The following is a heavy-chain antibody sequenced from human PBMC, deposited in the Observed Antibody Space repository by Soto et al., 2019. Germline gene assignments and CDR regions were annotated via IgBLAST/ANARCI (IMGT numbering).Heavy chain of an antibody. CDR3: ARESEMATIFYGY. D-gene: IGHD5-12*01. J-gene: IGHJ4*02. Sequence: SVKVSCKASGGTFSSYAISWVRQAPGQGLEWMGGIIPIFGTANYAQKFQGRVTITADKSTSTAYMELSSLRSEDTAVYYCARESEMATIFYGYWGQGXLVTVYS. V-gene: IGHV1-69*06. CDR1: GGTFSSYA. CDR2: IIPIFGTA.